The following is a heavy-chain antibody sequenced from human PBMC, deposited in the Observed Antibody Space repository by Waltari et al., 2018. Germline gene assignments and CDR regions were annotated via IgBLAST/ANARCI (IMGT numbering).Heavy chain of an antibody. V-gene: IGHV3-21*01. CDR3: ARATYYYGSGSYYKIDY. D-gene: IGHD3-10*01. Sequence: EVQLVESGGGLVKPGGSLRLSCAASGFTFSSYSMNWVRQAPGQGLEWVSSISSSSSYIYYADSVKGRFTISRDNAKNSLYLQMNSLRAEDTAVYYCARATYYYGSGSYYKIDYWGQGTLVTVSS. CDR1: GFTFSSYS. CDR2: ISSSSSYI. J-gene: IGHJ4*02.